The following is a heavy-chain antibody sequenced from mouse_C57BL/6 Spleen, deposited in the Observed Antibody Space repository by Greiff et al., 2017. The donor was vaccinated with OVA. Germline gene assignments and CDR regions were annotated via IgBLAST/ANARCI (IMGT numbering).Heavy chain of an antibody. D-gene: IGHD2-4*01. Sequence: EVQLQQSGTVLARPGASVKMSCKTSGYTFTSYWMHWVKQRPGQGLEWIGAIYPGNSDTSYNQKFKGKAKLTAVTSTSTAYMELSSLTHDDSAVYYCTSTNYEDAMDYWGQGTSVTVSS. CDR2: IYPGNSDT. CDR1: GYTFTSYW. CDR3: TSTNYEDAMDY. V-gene: IGHV1-5*01. J-gene: IGHJ4*01.